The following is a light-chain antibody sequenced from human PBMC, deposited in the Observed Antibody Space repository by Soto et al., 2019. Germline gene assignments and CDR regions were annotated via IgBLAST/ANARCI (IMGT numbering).Light chain of an antibody. V-gene: IGLV2-14*03. J-gene: IGLJ2*01. CDR3: SSCTSSTTIV. CDR1: SSDIGGYNF. Sequence: QSVLTQPASVSGSPGQSITISCTGTSSDIGGYNFVSWYQQHPGKAPKLMLYDVNIRPSGVSNRFSGSKSGNTASLTISGLQAEDEADYYCSSCTSSTTIVFGGGTKVTVL. CDR2: DVN.